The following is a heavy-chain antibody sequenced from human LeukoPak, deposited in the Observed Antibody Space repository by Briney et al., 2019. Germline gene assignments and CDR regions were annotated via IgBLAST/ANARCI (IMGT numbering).Heavy chain of an antibody. D-gene: IGHD6-13*01. CDR3: AGGGGNSWYYFDY. J-gene: IGHJ4*02. Sequence: SETLSLTCTVSGGSISSRSYYWGWIRQPPGKGLQWIGSIYDSGRMYYNPSLKSRVALSVDTSKNQISLKLNSATAADTAVYYCAGGGGNSWYYFDYWGQGTLVTVSS. CDR1: GGSISSRSYY. CDR2: IYDSGRM. V-gene: IGHV4-39*01.